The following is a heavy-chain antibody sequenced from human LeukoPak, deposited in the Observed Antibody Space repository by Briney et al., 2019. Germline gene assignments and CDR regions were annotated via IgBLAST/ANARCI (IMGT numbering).Heavy chain of an antibody. CDR2: ISTSSSYI. D-gene: IGHD2-15*01. CDR3: ARGADGVSSNSRGWFDP. J-gene: IGHJ5*02. V-gene: IGHV3-21*01. Sequence: GGSLSLSCPASGFTFSSYSMTWVRPAPGKGLEWVSSISTSSSYIYYADSVKGRFTISRDNARNSLYLQMNTLRAEDTAVYSCARGADGVSSNSRGWFDPWGQGTLVTVSS. CDR1: GFTFSSYS.